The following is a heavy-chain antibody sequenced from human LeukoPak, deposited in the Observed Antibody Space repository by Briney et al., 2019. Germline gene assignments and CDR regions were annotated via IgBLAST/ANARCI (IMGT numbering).Heavy chain of an antibody. CDR1: GYSISDGHY. D-gene: IGHD4-17*01. CDR3: ARVLAVTTSWFDP. V-gene: IGHV4-38-2*01. CDR2: IHHSGST. J-gene: IGHJ5*02. Sequence: SETLSLTCAVSGYSISDGHYWGWVRPPPGKGLEWIGSIHHSGSTNYQSSLKSRVTISVDTSKNQFSLKLSSVTAADTAVYYCARVLAVTTSWFDPWGQGTLVTVSS.